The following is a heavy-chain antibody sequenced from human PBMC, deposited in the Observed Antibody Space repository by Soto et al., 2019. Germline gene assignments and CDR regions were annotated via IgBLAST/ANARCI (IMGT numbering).Heavy chain of an antibody. D-gene: IGHD3-22*01. Sequence: PSETLSLTCTVSGCSISSYYWSWIRQPPGKGLEWIGYIYYSGSTNYNPSLKSRVTISVDTSKDQFSLKLSSVTAADTAVYYCARVLYYYDSSGYYVNWYDPWGQGTLVTVSS. CDR2: IYYSGST. V-gene: IGHV4-59*01. J-gene: IGHJ5*02. CDR1: GCSISSYY. CDR3: ARVLYYYDSSGYYVNWYDP.